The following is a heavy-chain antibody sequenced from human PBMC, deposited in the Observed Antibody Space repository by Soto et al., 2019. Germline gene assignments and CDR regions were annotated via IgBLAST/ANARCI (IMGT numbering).Heavy chain of an antibody. V-gene: IGHV4-4*08. J-gene: IGHJ4*02. CDR3: AREVVGNTWPGIFDS. CDR2: VYTSGST. CDR1: DDSIGPYY. Sequence: QEQLRESGPGLVKPSETLSLTCSISDDSIGPYYWTWIRQTPRKELQWIGYVYTSGSTKYNSSIKSRVTISLDASNSQFSLTMSSVTAADTGVYYCAREVVGNTWPGIFDSWGRGTLVVVSS.